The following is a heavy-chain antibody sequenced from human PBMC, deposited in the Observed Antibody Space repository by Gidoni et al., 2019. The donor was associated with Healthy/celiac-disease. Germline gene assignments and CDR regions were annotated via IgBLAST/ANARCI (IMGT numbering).Heavy chain of an antibody. V-gene: IGHV1-18*01. CDR3: ARYCSGGSCYYYYGMDV. CDR1: GYPFTRYG. D-gene: IGHD2-15*01. J-gene: IGHJ6*02. CDR2: ISAYNGNT. Sequence: QVQLVQSGAEVKKPGASVKVSCKASGYPFTRYGISWVRKDPGPGLEWMGWISAYNGNTNYAQKLQGRVTMTTDTSTSTAYMELRSLRSDDTAVYYCARYCSGGSCYYYYGMDVWGQGTTVTVSS.